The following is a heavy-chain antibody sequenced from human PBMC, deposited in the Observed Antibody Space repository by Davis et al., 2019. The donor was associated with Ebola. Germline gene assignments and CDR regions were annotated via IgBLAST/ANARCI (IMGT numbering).Heavy chain of an antibody. CDR3: SKGGCSSSTCYQNY. CDR2: ISYDGSSK. J-gene: IGHJ4*01. D-gene: IGHD2-2*01. Sequence: GESLKISCAASGFTFSDYGMHWVRQAPGKGLEWVAVISYDGSSKYYADSVKGRFTISRDNSKNTLYLQMSSRRAEDTTMYYCSKGGCSSSTCYQNYWGHGTLVTVSS. CDR1: GFTFSDYG. V-gene: IGHV3-30*18.